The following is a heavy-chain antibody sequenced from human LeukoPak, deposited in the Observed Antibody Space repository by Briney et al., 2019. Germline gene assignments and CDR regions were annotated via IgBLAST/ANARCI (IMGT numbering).Heavy chain of an antibody. V-gene: IGHV3-64*01. D-gene: IGHD3-22*01. Sequence: GGSLRLSCAASGFTFSSYALHWVRQAPGKGLEYVSAISSNVGSTYYANSVKGRFTISRDNSKNTLYLQMGSLRAEDMAVYYCARWSSGYYYDYWGQGTLVTVSS. CDR2: ISSNVGST. CDR1: GFTFSSYA. CDR3: ARWSSGYYYDY. J-gene: IGHJ4*02.